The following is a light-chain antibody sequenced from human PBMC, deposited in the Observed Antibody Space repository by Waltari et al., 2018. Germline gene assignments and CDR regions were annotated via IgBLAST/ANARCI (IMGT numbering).Light chain of an antibody. CDR2: DDS. CDR3: QVWDTNIDQGV. CDR1: SIGRKT. J-gene: IGLJ3*02. V-gene: IGLV3-21*03. Sequence: SYVLTQPPSLSVAPGRTARLTCGGDSIGRKTLHWYQQKPGQAPPLVVYDDSDRPSGIPERFSGSNSGNTAALTISRVETGDEADYYCQVWDTNIDQGVFGGGTRLTVL.